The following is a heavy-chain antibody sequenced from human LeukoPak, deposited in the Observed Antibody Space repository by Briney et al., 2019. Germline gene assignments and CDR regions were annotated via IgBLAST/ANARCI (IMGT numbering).Heavy chain of an antibody. V-gene: IGHV1-2*02. CDR3: ARGLMTFYCSSTSCYFDY. J-gene: IGHJ4*02. CDR1: GYTFTGYY. Sequence: ASVKVSCKASGYTFTGYYMHWVRQAPGQGLEWMGWINPNSGGTNYAQKFQGRVTITRNTSISTAYMELSSLRSEDTAVYYCARGLMTFYCSSTSCYFDYWGQGTLVTVSS. D-gene: IGHD2-2*01. CDR2: INPNSGGT.